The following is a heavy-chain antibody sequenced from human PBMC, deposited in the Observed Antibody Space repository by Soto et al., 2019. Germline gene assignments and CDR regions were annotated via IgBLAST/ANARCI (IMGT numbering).Heavy chain of an antibody. V-gene: IGHV5-51*01. CDR1: GYSFTSYW. J-gene: IGHJ6*02. CDR2: IYPGDSDT. D-gene: IGHD3-10*01. CDR3: ARSGNGSGSYYPFRYYYYYGMDV. Sequence: GESLKISCKGSGYSFTSYWIGWVRQMPGKGLEWMGIIYPGDSDTRYSPSFQGQVTISADKSISTAYLQWSSLKASDTAMYYCARSGNGSGSYYPFRYYYYYGMDVWGQGTTVTVSS.